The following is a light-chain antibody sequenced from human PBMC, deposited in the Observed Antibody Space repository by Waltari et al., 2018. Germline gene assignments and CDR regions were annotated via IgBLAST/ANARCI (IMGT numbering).Light chain of an antibody. CDR3: QAWDSSTAV. J-gene: IGLJ2*01. V-gene: IGLV3-1*01. Sequence: SYELTQPPSVSVSPGQTASITCSGDKLGDKYACWYQQKPGKSPVLVIYQDSKRPSGIPDAVSGSNSGNTATLTISGTQAMDEADYYCQAWDSSTAVFGGGTKLTVL. CDR2: QDS. CDR1: KLGDKY.